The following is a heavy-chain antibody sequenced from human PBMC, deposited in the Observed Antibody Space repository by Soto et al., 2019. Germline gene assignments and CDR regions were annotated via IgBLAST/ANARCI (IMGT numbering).Heavy chain of an antibody. V-gene: IGHV4-31*03. CDR1: GGSISSGGYY. Sequence: PSETLSLTCTVSGGSISSGGYYWSWIRQHPGKGLEWIGYIYYSGSTYYNPSLKSRVTISVDTSKNQFSLKLSSVTAADTAVYYCARRFTAGYNWFDPWGQGTLVTVSS. CDR2: IYYSGST. CDR3: ARRFTAGYNWFDP. J-gene: IGHJ5*02.